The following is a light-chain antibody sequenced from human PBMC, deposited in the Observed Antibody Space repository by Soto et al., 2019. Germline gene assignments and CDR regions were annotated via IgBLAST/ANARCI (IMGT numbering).Light chain of an antibody. V-gene: IGKV4-1*01. CDR3: QQYYDTPRT. CDR2: WAS. J-gene: IGKJ1*01. CDR1: QSVLYSLNNKNY. Sequence: DNVMTQSPDSLAVSLGERATINCKSSQSVLYSLNNKNYLAWYQKKAGQPPRLLIYWASTRESGVPDRFSGSGSGTEFTLTISSLQAEDVAEYYCQQYYDTPRTFGQGTKVEIK.